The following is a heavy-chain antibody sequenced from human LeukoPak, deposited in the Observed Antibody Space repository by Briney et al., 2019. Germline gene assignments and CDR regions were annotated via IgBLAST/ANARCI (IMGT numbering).Heavy chain of an antibody. J-gene: IGHJ5*02. CDR1: GESVSSYY. D-gene: IGHD1-14*01. V-gene: IGHV4-4*07. CDR3: ARASPTTNKGAYGWFDP. CDR2: IYTSGST. Sequence: PSETLSLTCTVSGESVSSYYWSWVRQPAGQGLEWVGRIYTSGSTNYNPSLKSRVTMSVDTSKNQFSLKLSSVTAADTAVYYCARASPTTNKGAYGWFDPWGQGTLVTVSS.